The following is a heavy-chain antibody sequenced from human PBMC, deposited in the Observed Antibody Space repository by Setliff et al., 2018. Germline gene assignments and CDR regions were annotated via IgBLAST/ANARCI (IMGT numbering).Heavy chain of an antibody. CDR2: IYWSDDK. D-gene: IGHD2-15*01. CDR3: AYRRKMSARYDAFEV. V-gene: IGHV2-5*01. Sequence: SGPMLVNPTQTVTLTCSFSGFSLSTTGVVVGWIRQPPGKALEWLALIYWSDDKRYSPSLKSRLTITKDTSKNQLVLTVSNMDSMDTATYFCAYRRKMSARYDAFEVWGQGTLVTVSS. CDR1: GFSLSTTGVV. J-gene: IGHJ3*01.